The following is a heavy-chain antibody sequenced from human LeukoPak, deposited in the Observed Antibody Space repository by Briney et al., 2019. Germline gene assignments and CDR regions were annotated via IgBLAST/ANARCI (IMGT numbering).Heavy chain of an antibody. V-gene: IGHV3-30*18. CDR3: ANLGDVDTAMAPFDY. CDR1: GFTFSSYG. D-gene: IGHD5-18*01. J-gene: IGHJ4*02. CDR2: ISYDGSNK. Sequence: GRSLRLSCAASGFTFSSYGMHWVRQAPGKGLEWVAVISYDGSNKCYADSVKGRFTISRDNSKNTLYLQMNSLRAGDTAVYYCANLGDVDTAMAPFDYWGQGTLVTVSS.